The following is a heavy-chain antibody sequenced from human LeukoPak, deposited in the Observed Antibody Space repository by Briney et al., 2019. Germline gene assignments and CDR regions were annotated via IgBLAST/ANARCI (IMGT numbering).Heavy chain of an antibody. V-gene: IGHV4-4*07. CDR2: IHSSRSA. D-gene: IGHD3-22*01. CDR1: GGSISSYY. J-gene: IGHJ6*03. CDR3: ARSRYYDSSGYYYYYMDV. Sequence: SETLSLTCTVSGGSISSYYWNWIRQPAGKGLEWIGRIHSSRSANYNPSLKRRVTMSVDTSKNQFSLKLSSVTAADTAVYYCARSRYYDSSGYYYYYMDVWGKGTTVTVSS.